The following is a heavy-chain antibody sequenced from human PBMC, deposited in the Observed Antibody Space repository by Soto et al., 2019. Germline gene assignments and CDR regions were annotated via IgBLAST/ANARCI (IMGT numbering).Heavy chain of an antibody. CDR1: GFTFSSYK. V-gene: IGHV3-48*03. CDR2: ISSSGSTI. Sequence: GGSLRLSCAASGFTFSSYKMNWVRQAPGKGLEWVSYISSSGSTIYYADSVKGRFTISRDNAKNSLYLKMNSLRAEDTAVYYCAREMGYYDSSGYFGYWGQGTLVTVSS. D-gene: IGHD3-22*01. J-gene: IGHJ4*02. CDR3: AREMGYYDSSGYFGY.